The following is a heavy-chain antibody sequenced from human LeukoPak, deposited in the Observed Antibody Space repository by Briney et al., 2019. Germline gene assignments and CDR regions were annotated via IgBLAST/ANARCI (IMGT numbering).Heavy chain of an antibody. CDR1: GGSISSSNW. CDR2: IYHSGST. CDR3: ARDGPYDSSGYFGGDDAFDI. Sequence: SETLSLTCAVSGGSISSSNWWSWVRRPPGKGLEWIGEIYHSGSTNYNPSLKSRVTISVDKSKNQFSLKLSSVTAADTAVYYCARDGPYDSSGYFGGDDAFDIWGQGTMVTVSS. J-gene: IGHJ3*02. D-gene: IGHD3-22*01. V-gene: IGHV4-4*02.